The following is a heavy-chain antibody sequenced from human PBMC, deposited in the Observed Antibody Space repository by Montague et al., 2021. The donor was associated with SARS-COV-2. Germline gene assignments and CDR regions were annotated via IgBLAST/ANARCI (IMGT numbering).Heavy chain of an antibody. Sequence: SETLSLTCAVSGGSITSFSWCWFLRPSRKGLLWFGRVTTSGTTTYNNPLRSRLTMSVDTYTNHFSLDLNSLTAAATAIYYCARMPTRPFSLDSWGQGTLVTVSS. CDR2: VTTSGTT. V-gene: IGHV4-59*10. CDR1: GGSITSFS. J-gene: IGHJ4*02. D-gene: IGHD6-6*01. CDR3: ARMPTRPFSLDS.